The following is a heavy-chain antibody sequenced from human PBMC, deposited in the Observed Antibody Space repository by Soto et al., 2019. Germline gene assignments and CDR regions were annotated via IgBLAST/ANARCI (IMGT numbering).Heavy chain of an antibody. CDR2: INHSGST. J-gene: IGHJ5*02. CDR3: ARAGVARITMVRGVIITSRFDP. CDR1: GGSFSGYY. D-gene: IGHD3-10*01. Sequence: LSLTCAVYGGSFSGYYWSWIRQPPGKGLEWIGEINHSGSTNYNPSLKSRVTISVDTSKNQFSLKLSSVTAADTAVYYCARAGVARITMVRGVIITSRFDPWGQGTLVTVSS. V-gene: IGHV4-34*01.